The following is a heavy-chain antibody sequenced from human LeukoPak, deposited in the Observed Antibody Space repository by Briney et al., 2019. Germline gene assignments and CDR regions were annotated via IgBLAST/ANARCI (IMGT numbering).Heavy chain of an antibody. J-gene: IGHJ3*02. Sequence: PSETLSLTCTVSGGSIGSADIYWSWIRQPPEKGLEWIGYIYYSGSTYYNPSLKSRVTISVDRSKNQFSLKLSSVTAADTAVYYCARDWARRLPDAFDIWGQGTMVTVSS. CDR3: ARDWARRLPDAFDI. CDR2: IYYSGST. D-gene: IGHD5-12*01. V-gene: IGHV4-30-4*01. CDR1: GGSIGSADIY.